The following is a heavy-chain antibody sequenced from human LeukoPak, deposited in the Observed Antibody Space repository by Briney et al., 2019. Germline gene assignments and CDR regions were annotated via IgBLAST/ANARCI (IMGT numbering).Heavy chain of an antibody. CDR3: SKDSFPGAK. CDR1: GFTFSNFA. V-gene: IGHV3-23*01. D-gene: IGHD2/OR15-2a*01. Sequence: PGGSLRLSCTASGFTFSNFAMSWVRQAPGKGLEWLSNLSGNGGGTSYADSVKGRFTISRDNSKNTLYLQMNSLKAEDTAVYYRSKDSFPGAKWGQGTLVTVSS. J-gene: IGHJ4*02. CDR2: LSGNGGGT.